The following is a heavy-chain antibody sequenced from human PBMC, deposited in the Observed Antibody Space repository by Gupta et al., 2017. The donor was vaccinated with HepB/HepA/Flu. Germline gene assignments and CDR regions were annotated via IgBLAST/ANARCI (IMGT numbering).Heavy chain of an antibody. V-gene: IGHV3-43*02. CDR3: AKDMGRAYFNYVDS. Sequence: EVQLVASGGGVVQLGGSLRLSFSASGFTFADSAMHWVRQAPGKGLEWVGRISRDGRTTYYADSVKGRFTNSRDNSKSSLYLQMNRLRSEDTALYYCAKDMGRAYFNYVDSWGQGTLVTVSS. J-gene: IGHJ4*02. CDR1: GFTFADSA. D-gene: IGHD3-9*01. CDR2: ISRDGRTT.